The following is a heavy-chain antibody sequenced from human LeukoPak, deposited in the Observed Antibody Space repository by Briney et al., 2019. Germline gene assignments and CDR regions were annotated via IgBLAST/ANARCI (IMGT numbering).Heavy chain of an antibody. CDR1: GFTFSTYG. D-gene: IGHD6-19*01. V-gene: IGHV3-23*01. J-gene: IGHJ4*02. CDR3: ARGEQWLGNDY. Sequence: GGSLRLSCAASGFTFSTYGMNWVRQAPGKGLEWVSGIAGNGGTTYYADSVKGRFTISRDNSKNTLYLQLNSLRAEDTAVYYCARGEQWLGNDYWGQGTLVTVSS. CDR2: IAGNGGTT.